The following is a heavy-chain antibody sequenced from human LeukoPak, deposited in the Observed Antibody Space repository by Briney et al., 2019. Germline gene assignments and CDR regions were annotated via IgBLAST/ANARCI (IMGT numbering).Heavy chain of an antibody. J-gene: IGHJ3*02. V-gene: IGHV3-23*01. Sequence: GGSLRLSCAASGFTFSSYAMSWVRQAPGKGLEWVSAISGSGGSTYYADSVKGRFTISRDNSKNTLYLQMNSLRAEDTAVYYCAKDHPSFPKPSYTPVPAAQQLVHAAERVPKADDAFDIWGQGTMVTVSS. CDR3: AKDHPSFPKPSYTPVPAAQQLVHAAERVPKADDAFDI. CDR1: GFTFSSYA. CDR2: ISGSGGST. D-gene: IGHD6-13*01.